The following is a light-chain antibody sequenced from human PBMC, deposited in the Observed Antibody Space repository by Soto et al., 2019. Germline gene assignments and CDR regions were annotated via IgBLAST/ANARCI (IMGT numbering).Light chain of an antibody. J-gene: IGKJ1*01. CDR3: QRSHTTLTT. CDR2: AAS. CDR1: QSISSY. Sequence: DIQMTQSPSSLSASVGDRVTITCRASQSISSYLNWYQQKPGKAPKLLIYAASSLQSGVPSRFSGSGSGTEFTLTINSLQPEDFATHLCQRSHTTLTTFGQGTKVEI. V-gene: IGKV1-39*01.